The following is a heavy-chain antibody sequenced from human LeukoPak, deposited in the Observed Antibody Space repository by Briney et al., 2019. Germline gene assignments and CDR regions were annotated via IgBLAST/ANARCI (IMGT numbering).Heavy chain of an antibody. CDR2: NNAANGDT. J-gene: IGHJ4*02. Sequence: ASVKVSCKASGYTFTNYALHWVRQAPGQRLEWMGWNNAANGDTTYSQEFQDRVTISRDTSASTAYMELSGLRSEDMAVYYCVRGQHGGSWILDYWGQGTLVTVSS. D-gene: IGHD6-13*01. CDR1: GYTFTNYA. CDR3: VRGQHGGSWILDY. V-gene: IGHV1-3*02.